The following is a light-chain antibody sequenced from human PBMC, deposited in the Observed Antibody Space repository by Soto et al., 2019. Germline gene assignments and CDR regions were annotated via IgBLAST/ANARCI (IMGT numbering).Light chain of an antibody. CDR2: AAS. CDR1: QGIGND. CDR3: LQDYNLLT. J-gene: IGKJ4*01. V-gene: IGKV1-6*01. Sequence: AIQMTQSPSSLSAYVGDRVTITCRASQGIGNDLAWYQQKPGKAPKLLIYAASSLQSGVPSRFSGSGSGADFTLTISSLQPEDLATYYCLQDYNLLTFGGGTKVELK.